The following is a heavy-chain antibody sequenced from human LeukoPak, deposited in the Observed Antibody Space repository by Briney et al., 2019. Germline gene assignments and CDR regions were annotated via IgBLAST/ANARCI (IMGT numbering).Heavy chain of an antibody. V-gene: IGHV1-2*02. CDR2: INPNSGGT. CDR1: GYTFTGYY. J-gene: IGHJ4*02. Sequence: ASVKVSCKASGYTFTGYYMHWVRQAPGQGLEWMGWINPNSGGTNYAQKFQGRVTMTRDTSISTAYMELSRLRSDDTAVYYCARVPRCSSTSCYLGNFDYWGQGTLVTVSS. CDR3: ARVPRCSSTSCYLGNFDY. D-gene: IGHD2-2*01.